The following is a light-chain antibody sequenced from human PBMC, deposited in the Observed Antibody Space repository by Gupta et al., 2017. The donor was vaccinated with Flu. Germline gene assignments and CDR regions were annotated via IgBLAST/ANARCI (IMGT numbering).Light chain of an antibody. CDR2: YILDSDK. V-gene: IGLV5-45*01. Sequence: CTLRSGIKLDTYRGRNYQHKPGRPPQSPPRYILDSDKHQGSGVPGRFSGSKDVSATAVIIIISRVEAEADYYYYSMNWNSNAVVFGGGTKLTVL. J-gene: IGLJ3*02. CDR1: SGIKLDTYR. CDR3: MNWNSNAVV.